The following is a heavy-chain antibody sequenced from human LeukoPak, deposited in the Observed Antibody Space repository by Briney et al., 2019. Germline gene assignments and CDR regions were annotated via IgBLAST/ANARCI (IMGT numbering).Heavy chain of an antibody. V-gene: IGHV1-18*01. CDR2: ISAYNDNT. J-gene: IGHJ4*02. CDR1: GYTFTSYG. D-gene: IGHD4-23*01. Sequence: GASVKVSCKASGYTFTSYGISWVRQAPGQGLEWMGWISAYNDNTNYAQKLQGRVTMTTDTSTSTAYMELRSLRSDDTAVYYCARDADGGPEGYFDYWGQGALVTVSS. CDR3: ARDADGGPEGYFDY.